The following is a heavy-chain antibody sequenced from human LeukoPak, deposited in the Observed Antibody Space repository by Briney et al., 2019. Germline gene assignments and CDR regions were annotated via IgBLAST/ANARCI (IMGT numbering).Heavy chain of an antibody. V-gene: IGHV1-24*01. Sequence: ASVKVCCKVSGYTLTELYMHWVGQAPGKGLEWMGGFDPEDGETIYAQKFQGRVTMTEDTSTDTAYMELSSLRSEDTAVYYCATGVTMVRGVINNYWGQGTLVTVSS. J-gene: IGHJ4*02. D-gene: IGHD3-10*01. CDR3: ATGVTMVRGVINNY. CDR1: GYTLTELY. CDR2: FDPEDGET.